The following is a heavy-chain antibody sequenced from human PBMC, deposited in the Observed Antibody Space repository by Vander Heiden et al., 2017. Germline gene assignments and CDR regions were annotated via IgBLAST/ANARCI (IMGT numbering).Heavy chain of an antibody. D-gene: IGHD1-26*01. CDR1: GYTFTGYH. V-gene: IGHV1-2*02. CDR2: INPNSGGT. Sequence: QVQLVQSGAEVKKPGASVKVSCKASGYTFTGYHIHWVRQAPGQGLEWMGWINPNSGGTNYAQKLQGRVTMTRDTSISTAYMEMSRLRSDETAVYYCARERVGGVPPVSDYGMDVWGQGTTVTVSS. J-gene: IGHJ6*02. CDR3: ARERVGGVPPVSDYGMDV.